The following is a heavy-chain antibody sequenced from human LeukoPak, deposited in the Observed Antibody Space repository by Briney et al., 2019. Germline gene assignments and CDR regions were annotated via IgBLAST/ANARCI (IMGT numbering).Heavy chain of an antibody. V-gene: IGHV4-34*01. J-gene: IGHJ6*03. CDR2: INHSGNT. D-gene: IGHD3-10*01. CDR3: ARGPLKYYYGSGSYRSYMDV. CDR1: GGSISSYY. Sequence: NPSETLSLTCTVSGGSISSYYWSWIRQPPGKGLEWIGEINHSGNTNYNPSLKGRVTISVDTSKNQFSLKLSSVTAADTAVYYCARGPLKYYYGSGSYRSYMDVWGKGTTVTVSS.